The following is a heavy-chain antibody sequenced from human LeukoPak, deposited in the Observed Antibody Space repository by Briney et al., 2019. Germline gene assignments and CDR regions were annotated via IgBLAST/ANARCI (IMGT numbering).Heavy chain of an antibody. CDR2: IYYSGNT. J-gene: IGHJ6*02. D-gene: IGHD2-2*01. Sequence: SETLSLTCTLSGGSISSSSFYWGWIRQSPGKVLEWIGNIYYSGNTYYNPSLKSRVTISVDTSKNQFSLKLSSVTAADTAVYYCARHDCTSTTCHYHYGMDGWGQGTTVTVSS. V-gene: IGHV4-39*01. CDR3: ARHDCTSTTCHYHYGMDG. CDR1: GGSISSSSFY.